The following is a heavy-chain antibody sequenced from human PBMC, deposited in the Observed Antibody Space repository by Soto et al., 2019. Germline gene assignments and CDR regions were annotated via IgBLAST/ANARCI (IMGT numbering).Heavy chain of an antibody. Sequence: QVQLVQSGAEVKKPGSSVKVSCKASGGTFSSYTISWVRQAPGQGLEWMGRIIPILGIANYAQKFQGRVTITADKSTSTAYMELSSLRSEDTAVYYCARYGCGGDCDDYWGQGTLVTVSS. D-gene: IGHD2-21*02. CDR1: GGTFSSYT. J-gene: IGHJ4*02. CDR2: IIPILGIA. CDR3: ARYGCGGDCDDY. V-gene: IGHV1-69*02.